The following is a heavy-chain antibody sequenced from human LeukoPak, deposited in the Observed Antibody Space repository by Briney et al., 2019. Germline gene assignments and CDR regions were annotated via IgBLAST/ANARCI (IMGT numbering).Heavy chain of an antibody. D-gene: IGHD3/OR15-3a*01. Sequence: SETLSLTCAVYGGSFSGYYWSWIRQPPGKGLEWIGEINHSGSTNYNPSLKSRVTISADTSKNQFSLKLSSVTAADTAVYYCARGPYLGTGYYYWGQGTLVTVSS. CDR3: ARGPYLGTGYYY. CDR2: INHSGST. CDR1: GGSFSGYY. J-gene: IGHJ4*02. V-gene: IGHV4-34*01.